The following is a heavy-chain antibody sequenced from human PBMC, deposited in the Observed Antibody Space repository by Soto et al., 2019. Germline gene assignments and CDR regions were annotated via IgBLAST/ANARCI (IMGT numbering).Heavy chain of an antibody. V-gene: IGHV4-59*12. CDR1: GGSISSYY. Sequence: PSETLSLTCTVSGGSISSYYWSWIRQPPGKGLEWIGYIYYSGSTNYNPSLKSRVTISVDTSKNQFSLKLSSVTAADTAVYYCARDLRLVVVTANILDAFDIWGQGTMVTVSS. J-gene: IGHJ3*02. CDR3: ARDLRLVVVTANILDAFDI. D-gene: IGHD2-21*02. CDR2: IYYSGST.